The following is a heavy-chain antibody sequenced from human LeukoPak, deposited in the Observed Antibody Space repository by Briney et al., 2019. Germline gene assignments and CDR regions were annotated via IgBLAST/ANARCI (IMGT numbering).Heavy chain of an antibody. Sequence: PSETLSLTCTVSGGSISSYYWSWIRQPPGKGLEWIGYIYYSGSTNYNPSLKSRVTISVDTSKNQFSLKLSSVTAADTAVYYCARDGLRPGPYYMDVWGKGTTVTVSS. D-gene: IGHD2-2*01. CDR2: IYYSGST. J-gene: IGHJ6*03. V-gene: IGHV4-59*01. CDR3: ARDGLRPGPYYMDV. CDR1: GGSISSYY.